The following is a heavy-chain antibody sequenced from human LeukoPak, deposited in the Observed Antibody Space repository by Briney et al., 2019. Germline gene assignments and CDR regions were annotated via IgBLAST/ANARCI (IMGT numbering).Heavy chain of an antibody. CDR1: GGTFGSYT. CDR2: IIPLFGTT. J-gene: IGHJ4*02. Sequence: SVKVSCKASGGTFGSYTISWVRQAPGQGLEWMGGIIPLFGTTKYAQKFQGRVTVTADESTGTAYMELNSLMSEDTAVYYCARERDVVVVPGTILGHYFDYWGQGTLVTVSS. CDR3: ARERDVVVVPGTILGHYFDY. V-gene: IGHV1-69*13. D-gene: IGHD3-3*01.